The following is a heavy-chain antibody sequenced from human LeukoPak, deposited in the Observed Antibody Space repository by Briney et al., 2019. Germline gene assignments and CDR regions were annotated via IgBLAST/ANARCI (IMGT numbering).Heavy chain of an antibody. CDR2: ISSSGSTT. D-gene: IGHD3-22*01. CDR1: GFTFSSYE. V-gene: IGHV3-48*03. CDR3: ARDGYFDSKDY. Sequence: GGSLRLSCAVSGFTFSSYEMNWVRQAPGKGLEWVSYISSSGSTTYYADSVKGRFTISRDNAKNSLYLQMNSLRVEDTAVYYCARDGYFDSKDYWGQGTLVTVSS. J-gene: IGHJ4*02.